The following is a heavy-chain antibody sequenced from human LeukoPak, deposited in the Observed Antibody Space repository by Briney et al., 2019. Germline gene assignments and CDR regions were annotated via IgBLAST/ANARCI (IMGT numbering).Heavy chain of an antibody. CDR3: TRAVVLWFGVVSASRGDAFDI. CDR1: GFTFGEYS. D-gene: IGHD3-10*01. Sequence: PGRSLRLSCTASGFTFGEYSMSWVRQAPGKGLEWVGFIRSKAYGETTEYAASVKGRFTISRDDSKSIAYLQMNSLKTDDTAVYYCTRAVVLWFGVVSASRGDAFDIWGQGTMVTVSS. V-gene: IGHV3-49*04. J-gene: IGHJ3*02. CDR2: IRSKAYGETT.